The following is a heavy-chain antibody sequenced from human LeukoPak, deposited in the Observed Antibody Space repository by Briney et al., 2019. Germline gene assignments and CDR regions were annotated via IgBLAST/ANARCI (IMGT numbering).Heavy chain of an antibody. V-gene: IGHV1-2*02. Sequence: ASVKVSCKASGYTFTGYYMHWVRQAPGQGLEWMGWINPNSAGTNYAQKFQGRVTMTRDTSISTAYMELSRLRSDDTAVYYCARAEIAAAAIDYWGQGTLVTVSS. J-gene: IGHJ4*02. CDR2: INPNSAGT. CDR3: ARAEIAAAAIDY. D-gene: IGHD6-13*01. CDR1: GYTFTGYY.